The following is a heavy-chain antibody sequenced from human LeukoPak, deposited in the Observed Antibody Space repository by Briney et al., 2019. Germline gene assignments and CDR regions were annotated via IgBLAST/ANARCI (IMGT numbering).Heavy chain of an antibody. D-gene: IGHD3-10*01. CDR2: ISSSSYI. J-gene: IGHJ5*02. CDR1: GFTFSSYS. CDR3: ARYGSGSYSVDP. Sequence: GGSLRLSCAASGFTFSSYSMNWVGQAPGKGLEWVSSISSSSYIYYADSVKGRFTISRDNAKNSLYLQMNSLRAEDTAVYYCARYGSGSYSVDPWGQGTLVTVSS. V-gene: IGHV3-21*01.